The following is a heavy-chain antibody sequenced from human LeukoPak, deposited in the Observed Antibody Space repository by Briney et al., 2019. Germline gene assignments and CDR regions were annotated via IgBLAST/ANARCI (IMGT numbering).Heavy chain of an antibody. CDR2: MDARGST. J-gene: IGHJ4*02. Sequence: PSETLSLTCTVAGVSISSGSDGWGWIRQPAGKGLEWIGRMDARGSTNYNPSLKSRVTIPVDTSKNQFSLKLSSVTAADTAVYYCAIAWFGAYFDYWGQGTLVTVSS. V-gene: IGHV4-61*02. D-gene: IGHD3-10*01. CDR3: AIAWFGAYFDY. CDR1: GVSISSGSDG.